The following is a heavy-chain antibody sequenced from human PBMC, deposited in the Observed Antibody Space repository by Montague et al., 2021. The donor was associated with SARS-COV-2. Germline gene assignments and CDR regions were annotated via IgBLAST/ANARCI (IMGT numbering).Heavy chain of an antibody. D-gene: IGHD2-8*01. J-gene: IGHJ6*02. V-gene: IGHV4-38-2*02. CDR1: GYSITHAYY. Sequence: SETLSLTCTVSGYSITHAYYCGWIRQPPGKGLEWIGNIWHGGSTYYNPSLKSRVTISVDTSNNRFSLKLTSVTAADTAVYYCARTSQYCTPTNCYLPNAMDVWGQGTTVTVSS. CDR2: IWHGGST. CDR3: ARTSQYCTPTNCYLPNAMDV.